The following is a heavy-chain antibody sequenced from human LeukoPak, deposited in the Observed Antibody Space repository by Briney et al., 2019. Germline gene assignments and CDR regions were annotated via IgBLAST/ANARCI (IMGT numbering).Heavy chain of an antibody. CDR3: ARVLRYCSGGNCYSGGLGYMDV. CDR2: IKQDGEEK. CDR1: GFTLSSYW. D-gene: IGHD2-15*01. J-gene: IGHJ6*03. V-gene: IGHV3-7*01. Sequence: GALRLSCAASGFTLSSYWMSWGRQAPGEGLEGVANIKQDGEEKHYVDSVKGRFTISRDNAKNSLYLQMNSLRAEDTAVYYCARVLRYCSGGNCYSGGLGYMDVWGKGTTVTISS.